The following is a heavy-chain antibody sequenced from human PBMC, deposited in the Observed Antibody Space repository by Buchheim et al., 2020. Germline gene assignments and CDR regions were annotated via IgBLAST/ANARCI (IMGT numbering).Heavy chain of an antibody. CDR2: IYPGDSDT. Sequence: EVQLVQSGAEVKKPGESLKISCKGSGYSFTSYWIGWVRQMPGKGLEWMGIIYPGDSDTRYSPSFQGQGNISADKAIRTATPQWSSLKASDTAMYYCARLRRVGPGTYDNFDYWGQGTL. J-gene: IGHJ4*02. CDR3: ARLRRVGPGTYDNFDY. V-gene: IGHV5-51*03. CDR1: GYSFTSYW. D-gene: IGHD3-9*01.